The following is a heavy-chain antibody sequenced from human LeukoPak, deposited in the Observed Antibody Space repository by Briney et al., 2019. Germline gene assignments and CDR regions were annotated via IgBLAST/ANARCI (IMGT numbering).Heavy chain of an antibody. CDR3: AKVVPRDWYLPY. CDR2: ISSSSSYI. Sequence: GGSLRLSCAASGFTFSSYSMNWVRQAPGKGLEWVSSISSSSSYIYYADSVKGRFTISRDNAKNSLYLQMNSLRAEDTAVYYCAKVVPRDWYLPYWGQGTLVTVSS. J-gene: IGHJ4*02. CDR1: GFTFSSYS. D-gene: IGHD2-21*01. V-gene: IGHV3-21*04.